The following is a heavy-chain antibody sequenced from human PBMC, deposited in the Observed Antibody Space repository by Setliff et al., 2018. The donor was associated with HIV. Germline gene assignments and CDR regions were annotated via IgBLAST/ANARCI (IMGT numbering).Heavy chain of an antibody. CDR1: GYTFTGYS. V-gene: IGHV1-2*02. J-gene: IGHJ4*02. Sequence: ASVKVSCKASGYTFTGYSMHWVRQAPGQGPEWMGWIIPKSGETSYAEKFRGRVTMTRDTSLSTAYMELSWLTSDDTAVYYCARVVDRDYDFWSAYEYWGQGTMVTVSS. CDR2: IIPKSGET. CDR3: ARVVDRDYDFWSAYEY. D-gene: IGHD3-3*01.